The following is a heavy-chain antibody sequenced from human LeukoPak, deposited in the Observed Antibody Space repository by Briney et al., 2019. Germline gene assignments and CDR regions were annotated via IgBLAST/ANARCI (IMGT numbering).Heavy chain of an antibody. D-gene: IGHD6-13*01. CDR1: GGTFSSYA. CDR2: IIPIFGTA. CDR3: ARDTYSSSWSSAYRWFDP. V-gene: IGHV1-69*06. Sequence: GASVKVSCKASGGTFSSYAISWVRQAPGQGLEWIGGIIPIFGTANYAQKFQGRVTITADKSTSTAYMELSSLRSEDTAVYYCARDTYSSSWSSAYRWFDPWGQGTLVTVSS. J-gene: IGHJ5*02.